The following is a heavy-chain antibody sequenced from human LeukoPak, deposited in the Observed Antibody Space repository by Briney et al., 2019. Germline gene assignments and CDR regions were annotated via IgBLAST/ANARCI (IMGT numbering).Heavy chain of an antibody. CDR3: ARAQTTLLLDY. D-gene: IGHD4-11*01. V-gene: IGHV1-18*01. Sequence: ASVKVSCNASGYIFTSYGIIWVRQAPGQGLQWMGWISAHNGNTNYAQKLQGRVTMTTDTSTITVYMELRSLRSDDTAVYYCARAQTTLLLDYWGQGTLVTVSS. CDR1: GYIFTSYG. J-gene: IGHJ4*02. CDR2: ISAHNGNT.